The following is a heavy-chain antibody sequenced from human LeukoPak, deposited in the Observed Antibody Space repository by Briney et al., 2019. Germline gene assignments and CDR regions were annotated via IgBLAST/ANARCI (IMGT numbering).Heavy chain of an antibody. J-gene: IGHJ4*02. CDR3: ARGAGGPDY. CDR1: GASISSSY. V-gene: IGHV4-59*01. Sequence: SETLSLTCTVSGASISSSYWSWIRQPPGKGLELIVYTSHNGDTNYNPSLESRLTISVDTSKNDFSLRMTSVTAADTAIYYCARGAGGPDYWGPGTLVTVSS. CDR2: TSHNGDT. D-gene: IGHD3-16*01.